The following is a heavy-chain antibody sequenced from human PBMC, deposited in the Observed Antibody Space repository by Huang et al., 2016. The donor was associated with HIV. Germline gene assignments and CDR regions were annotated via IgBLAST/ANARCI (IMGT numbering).Heavy chain of an antibody. Sequence: QVQLQESGPGLVKPSETLSLTCTVSGGSVSSGSFYWSWIRQPPGTGLEWIGYIYYSGSTNYTPFLQSRGTISVDTSKNQFSRKLSSVTAADTAVYYCARVDLLLGKYGDYEENAFDIWGQGTMVTVSS. CDR1: GGSVSSGSFY. CDR3: ARVDLLLGKYGDYEENAFDI. CDR2: IYYSGST. V-gene: IGHV4-61*01. D-gene: IGHD4-17*01. J-gene: IGHJ3*02.